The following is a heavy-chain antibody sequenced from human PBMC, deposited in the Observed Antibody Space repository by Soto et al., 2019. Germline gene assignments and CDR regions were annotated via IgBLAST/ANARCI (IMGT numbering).Heavy chain of an antibody. D-gene: IGHD2-2*01. CDR2: ISAYNGNT. CDR1: GYTFTSYG. J-gene: IGHJ4*02. V-gene: IGHV1-18*01. Sequence: QVQLVQSGAEVKKPGASVKVSCKASGYTFTSYGISWVRQAPGQGLEWMGWISAYNGNTNYAQKLQGRVTMTTDTSTSTAYMELRSLRSDDTAVYYCATLGHCISTSCPESAFDYWGQGTLVTVSS. CDR3: ATLGHCISTSCPESAFDY.